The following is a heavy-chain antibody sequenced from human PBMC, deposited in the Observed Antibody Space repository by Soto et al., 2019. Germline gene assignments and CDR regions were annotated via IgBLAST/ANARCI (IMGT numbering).Heavy chain of an antibody. V-gene: IGHV1-3*01. CDR2: INAGNGNT. CDR3: CIITTKAHAFDI. CDR1: GYTFTSYA. D-gene: IGHD3-16*01. Sequence: ASVKVSCKASGYTFTSYAMHWVRQAPGQRLEWMGWINAGNGNTKYSQKFQGRVTITRDTSASTAYMELSSLRSEDTAVYYCCIITTKAHAFDIWGQGTMVTVSS. J-gene: IGHJ3*02.